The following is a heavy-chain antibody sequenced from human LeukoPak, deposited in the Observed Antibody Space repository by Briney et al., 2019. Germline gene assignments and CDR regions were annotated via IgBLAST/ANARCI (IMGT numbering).Heavy chain of an antibody. D-gene: IGHD3-22*01. CDR2: INPSGGST. CDR3: AKSGGYYYDSSGYYTDY. CDR1: GYTFTSYY. V-gene: IGHV1-46*01. J-gene: IGHJ4*02. Sequence: ASVKVSCKASGYTFTSYYMDWVRQAPGQGLEWMGIINPSGGSTSYAQKFQGRVTMTRDTSTSTVYMELSSLRSEDTAVYYCAKSGGYYYDSSGYYTDYWGQGTLVTVSS.